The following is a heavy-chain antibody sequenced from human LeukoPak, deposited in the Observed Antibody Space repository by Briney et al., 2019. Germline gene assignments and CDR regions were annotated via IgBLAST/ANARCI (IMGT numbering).Heavy chain of an antibody. CDR1: GGSISSYY. V-gene: IGHV4-59*01. Sequence: PSETLSLTCTVSGGSISSYYWSRIRQPPGKGLEWIGYIYYSGSTNYNPSLKSRVTISVDTSKNQFSLKLSSVTAADTAVYYCASTYYYDSSGYYYYYYYMDVWGKGTTVTVSS. CDR2: IYYSGST. D-gene: IGHD3-22*01. J-gene: IGHJ6*03. CDR3: ASTYYYDSSGYYYYYYYMDV.